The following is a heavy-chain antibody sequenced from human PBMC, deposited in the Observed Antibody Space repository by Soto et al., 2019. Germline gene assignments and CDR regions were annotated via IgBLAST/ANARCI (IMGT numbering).Heavy chain of an antibody. CDR2: IYWDDDE. J-gene: IGHJ4*02. V-gene: IGHV2-5*02. CDR3: SRPYYDDSGYSFDF. D-gene: IGHD3-22*01. CDR1: GFSLSTSGVG. Sequence: QITLKESGPTLVKPTQILTLTCTFSGFSLSTSGVGVGWIRQPPGKALEWLALIYWDDDERYRPSLKTKLTITKVTSKSQVVLTLTNVDPVDTATYYCSRPYYDDSGYSFDFWCQGTLVTVSS.